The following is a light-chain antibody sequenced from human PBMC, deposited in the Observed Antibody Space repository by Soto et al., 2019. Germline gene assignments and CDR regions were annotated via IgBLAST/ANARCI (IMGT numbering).Light chain of an antibody. Sequence: DIVMTQSPDSLAVSLGERATINCKSSQTVFYSSNNKNYLAWYQQKPGQPPKLLIYWASTRESGVPDRFSGSASGTDFTLTISSLQAEDVAIYYCQQYYSIPWTFGQGTKVEIK. J-gene: IGKJ1*01. CDR2: WAS. CDR1: QTVFYSSNNKNY. CDR3: QQYYSIPWT. V-gene: IGKV4-1*01.